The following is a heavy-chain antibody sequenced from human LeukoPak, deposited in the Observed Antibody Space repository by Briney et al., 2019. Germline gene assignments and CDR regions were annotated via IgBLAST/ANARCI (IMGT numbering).Heavy chain of an antibody. CDR3: ASQFWWAAVVGPALDC. D-gene: IGHD2-21*01. V-gene: IGHV3-7*05. Sequence: GGSLRLSCAASGFTFSNYWMSWVRQAPGKGLEWVANIKEDGSEIYYVDSVKGRFTISRDNAKNSLYPQMSSLRAEDTAVYYCASQFWWAAVVGPALDCWGQGSLVTVSS. J-gene: IGHJ4*02. CDR1: GFTFSNYW. CDR2: IKEDGSEI.